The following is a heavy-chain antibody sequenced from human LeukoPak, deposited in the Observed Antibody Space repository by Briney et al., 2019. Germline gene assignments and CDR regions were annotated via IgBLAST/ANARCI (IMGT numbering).Heavy chain of an antibody. CDR2: ISGSGGST. Sequence: GGSLRLSCAASGFTFSSYAMSWVRQAPGRGLEWVSAISGSGGSTYYADSVKGRFTISRDNSKNTLYLQMNSLRAEDTAVYYCAKANYVTRWFTFDYWGQGTLVTVSS. J-gene: IGHJ4*02. V-gene: IGHV3-23*01. CDR3: AKANYVTRWFTFDY. CDR1: GFTFSSYA. D-gene: IGHD1-7*01.